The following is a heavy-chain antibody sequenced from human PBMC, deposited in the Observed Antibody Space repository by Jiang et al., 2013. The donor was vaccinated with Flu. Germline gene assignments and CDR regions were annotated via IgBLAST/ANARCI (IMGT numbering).Heavy chain of an antibody. CDR3: ARRVHDSSGLSWYFDL. J-gene: IGHJ2*01. CDR1: GYSFTSYW. Sequence: GAEVKKPGESLKISCKGSGYSFTSYWIGWVRQMPGKGLEWMGIIYPGDSDTRYSPSFQGQVTISADKSISTAYLQWSSLKASDTAMYYCARRVHDSSGLSWYFDLWGRGALVTVSS. D-gene: IGHD3-22*01. CDR2: IYPGDSDT. V-gene: IGHV5-51*01.